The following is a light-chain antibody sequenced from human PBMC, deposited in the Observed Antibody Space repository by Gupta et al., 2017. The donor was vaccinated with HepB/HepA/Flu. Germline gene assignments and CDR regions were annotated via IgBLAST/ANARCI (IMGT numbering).Light chain of an antibody. V-gene: IGKV1-8*01. CDR3: QQYYSYPRT. CDR1: QGISSY. Sequence: AIRMTQSPSSFSASTGDRVTITCRASQGISSYLAWYQQKPGKAPKLLIYAASTLQSGVPSRFSGSGSGTDFTLTISCLPSEDFATYYCQQYYSYPRTFGQGTKVEIK. CDR2: AAS. J-gene: IGKJ1*01.